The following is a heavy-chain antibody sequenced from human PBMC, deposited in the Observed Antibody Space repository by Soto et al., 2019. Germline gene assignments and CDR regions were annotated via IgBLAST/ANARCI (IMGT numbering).Heavy chain of an antibody. Sequence: QVQLRQSGPGLVKTSGTLSLTCAVSGGSVSSTNWWTWVRQPPGKRLEWIGEIYHSGSPTYSPSLRGRPTISVDQYNTPFSLRLRSVTAADTAVYYCATLPPRIVVTLLPIPTWGQGIQVTVSS. CDR1: GGSVSSTNW. V-gene: IGHV4-4*02. J-gene: IGHJ5*02. CDR3: ATLPPRIVVTLLPIPT. CDR2: IYHSGSP. D-gene: IGHD2-21*01.